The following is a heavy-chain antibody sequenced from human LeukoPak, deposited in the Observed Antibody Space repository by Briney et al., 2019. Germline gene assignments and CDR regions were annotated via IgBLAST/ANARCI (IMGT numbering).Heavy chain of an antibody. CDR2: IIPILGIA. CDR1: GGTFSSYA. Sequence: GASVKVSCKASGGTFSSYAISWVRQAPGQGLEWMGRIIPILGIANYAQKFQGRVTMTEDTSTDTAYMELSSLRSEDTAVYYCATARNWNDGLLVWGQGTTVTVSS. CDR3: ATARNWNDGLLV. J-gene: IGHJ6*02. V-gene: IGHV1-69*04. D-gene: IGHD1-1*01.